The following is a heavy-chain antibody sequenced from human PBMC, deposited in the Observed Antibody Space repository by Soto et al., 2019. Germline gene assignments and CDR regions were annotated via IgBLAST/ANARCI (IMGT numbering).Heavy chain of an antibody. V-gene: IGHV1-69*02. Sequence: QVQLVQSGAEVKKPGSSVKVSCKASGGTFSSYTISWVRQAPGQGLEWMGRIIPILGIANYAQKFQGRVTITADKSTSTAYMELSSLRSEDTAVYYCARTIYGDYVSFDYWGQGTLVTVSS. J-gene: IGHJ4*02. CDR2: IIPILGIA. CDR3: ARTIYGDYVSFDY. D-gene: IGHD4-17*01. CDR1: GGTFSSYT.